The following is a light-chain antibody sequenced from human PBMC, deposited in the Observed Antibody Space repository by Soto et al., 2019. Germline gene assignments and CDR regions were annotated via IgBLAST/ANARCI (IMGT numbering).Light chain of an antibody. Sequence: EIVLTQSPGTLSLSPGERATLSCRASQSVSSSYLAWYQQKPGQAPRLLIYGTSSRATAIPDRFSGSGSGTDFTLTISRLEPEDFAVYYCQQYGSSSWTLGQGPKADIK. CDR3: QQYGSSSWT. CDR1: QSVSSSY. V-gene: IGKV3-20*01. CDR2: GTS. J-gene: IGKJ1*01.